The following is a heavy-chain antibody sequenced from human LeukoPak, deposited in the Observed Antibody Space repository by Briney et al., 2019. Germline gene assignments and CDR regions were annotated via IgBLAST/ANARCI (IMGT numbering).Heavy chain of an antibody. CDR2: ISWNSGSI. V-gene: IGHV3-9*01. CDR3: AKDIHDYYDSSGYTD. Sequence: GGSLRLSCAASVLTFDEYAMHWVRPAPGRGLEWVSGISWNSGSIGYADSVKGRFTNSRDNAKNSLYLQMNSLRAEDTALYYCAKDIHDYYDSSGYTDWGQGTLVTVSS. D-gene: IGHD3-22*01. CDR1: VLTFDEYA. J-gene: IGHJ4*02.